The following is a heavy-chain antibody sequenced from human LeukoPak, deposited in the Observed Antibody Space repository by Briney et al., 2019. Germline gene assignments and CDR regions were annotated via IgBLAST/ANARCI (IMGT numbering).Heavy chain of an antibody. Sequence: SETLSLTCAVYGGSFSGYYWSWIRQPPGKGLEWIGEINHSGSTNYNPSLKSRVTISVDTSKNQFSLKLSSVTAADTAVYYCARAGYSGSSRAFDIWGQGTMVTVSS. D-gene: IGHD1-26*01. CDR3: ARAGYSGSSRAFDI. J-gene: IGHJ3*02. V-gene: IGHV4-34*01. CDR2: INHSGST. CDR1: GGSFSGYY.